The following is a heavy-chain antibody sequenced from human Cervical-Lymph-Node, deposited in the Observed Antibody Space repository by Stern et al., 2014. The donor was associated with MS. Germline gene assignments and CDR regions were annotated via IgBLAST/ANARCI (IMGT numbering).Heavy chain of an antibody. Sequence: QLQLQESGPGLVKPSQTLSLTCTVSGASISSGTSYWSWIRQPAGGGLEWIGRLHASGATYYNPSLKSRVTISGYKSKNQFSLNLNSVTAADTAVYYCARGHWELLGNNYFDSWGQGTLVTVSS. J-gene: IGHJ4*02. D-gene: IGHD1-26*01. CDR1: GASISSGTSY. CDR2: LHASGAT. V-gene: IGHV4-61*02. CDR3: ARGHWELLGNNYFDS.